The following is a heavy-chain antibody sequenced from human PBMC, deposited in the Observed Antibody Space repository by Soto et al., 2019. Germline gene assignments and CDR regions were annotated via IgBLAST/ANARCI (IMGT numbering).Heavy chain of an antibody. Sequence: SLTYTVSGGYIRSSSYYWGWINKPPGKGLEWIGSIYYSGSTYYNPSLKSRVTISVDTSKNQFSLKLSSVTAADTSVYYCAEGEHSSGWFDYWVQGTLVTVS. V-gene: IGHV4-39*01. D-gene: IGHD6-19*01. CDR2: IYYSGST. J-gene: IGHJ4*02. CDR3: AEGEHSSGWFDY. CDR1: GGYIRSSSYY.